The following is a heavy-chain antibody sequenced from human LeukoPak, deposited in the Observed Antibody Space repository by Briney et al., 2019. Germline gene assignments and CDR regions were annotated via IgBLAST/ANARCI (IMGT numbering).Heavy chain of an antibody. CDR3: ARNPVLLHAPTFPNYFDY. J-gene: IGHJ4*02. CDR1: GGTFSSYA. V-gene: IGHV1-69*13. CDR2: IIPIFGTA. D-gene: IGHD3-10*01. Sequence: SVKVSCKASGGTFSSYAISWVRQAPGQGLEWMGGIIPIFGTANYAQKFQGRVTITADESTSTAHMELSSLRSEDTAVYYCARNPVLLHAPTFPNYFDYWGQGTLVTVSS.